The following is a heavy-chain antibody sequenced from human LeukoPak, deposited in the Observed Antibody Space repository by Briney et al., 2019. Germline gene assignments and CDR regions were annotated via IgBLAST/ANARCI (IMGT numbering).Heavy chain of an antibody. J-gene: IGHJ5*02. Sequence: GGSLRLSCSASGFTFSSYGMHWVRQAPGKGLEYVASISNNGGSTYYADSVKDRFTISRDNSKNTLYLQMSSLRVDDTAAYYCVKDLGQQPINWFDPWGQGTLVTVSS. CDR2: ISNNGGST. CDR1: GFTFSSYG. CDR3: VKDLGQQPINWFDP. V-gene: IGHV3-64D*06. D-gene: IGHD6-13*01.